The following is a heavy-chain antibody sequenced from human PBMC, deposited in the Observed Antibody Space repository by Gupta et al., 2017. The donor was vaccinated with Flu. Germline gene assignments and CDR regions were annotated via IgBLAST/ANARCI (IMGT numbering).Heavy chain of an antibody. CDR2: ISAYNGNT. D-gene: IGHD2-2*01. CDR3: ARNLEGKYQLLWIGGWFDP. V-gene: IGHV1-18*01. Sequence: QVQLVQSGAEVKKPGASVKVSCKASGYTFTSYGISWVRQAPGQGLEWMGWISAYNGNTNYAQKLQGRVTMTTDTSTSTAYMELRSLRSDDTAVYYCARNLEGKYQLLWIGGWFDPWGQGTLVTVSS. J-gene: IGHJ5*02. CDR1: GYTFTSYG.